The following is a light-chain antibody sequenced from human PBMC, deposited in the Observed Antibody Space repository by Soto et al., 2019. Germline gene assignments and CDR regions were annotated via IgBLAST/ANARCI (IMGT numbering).Light chain of an antibody. J-gene: IGLJ1*01. Sequence: QSVLTQPASVSGSPGQSITISCTGASSDVGGYNYVSWYQQHPGKAPKLMIHEVSNRPSGVSSRFSGSKSGNTASLTISGLQSEDEADYYCSSYTDSRTYVFGTGTKVTVL. CDR3: SSYTDSRTYV. CDR2: EVS. V-gene: IGLV2-14*01. CDR1: SSDVGGYNY.